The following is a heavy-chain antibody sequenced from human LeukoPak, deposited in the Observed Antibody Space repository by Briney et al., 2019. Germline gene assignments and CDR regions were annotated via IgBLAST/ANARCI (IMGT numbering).Heavy chain of an antibody. CDR1: GFTFSSYD. CDR2: ITTSGGAT. CDR3: AKSFSGSYLGAIGY. J-gene: IGHJ4*02. D-gene: IGHD1-26*01. V-gene: IGHV3-23*01. Sequence: GGSLRLSCAASGFTFSSYDMSWVRQAPGKGLEWVSSITTSGGATYYADSVKGRFTISRDNSKNTLYLQMNSLRAEDTAVYYCAKSFSGSYLGAIGYWGQGTLVTVSS.